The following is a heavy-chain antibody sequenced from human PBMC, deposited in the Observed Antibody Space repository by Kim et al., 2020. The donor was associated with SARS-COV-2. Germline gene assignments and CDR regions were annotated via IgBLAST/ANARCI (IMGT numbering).Heavy chain of an antibody. CDR1: GFTFSSYA. J-gene: IGHJ4*02. D-gene: IGHD3-10*01. Sequence: GGSLRLSCAASGFTFSSYAMSWVRQAPGKGLEWVSLISGGGDSTYSADSVKGRFTISRDNSKNTLYLQMNSLRAEDTAVYYCANWGLSFGDLEDYWGQGTLVTVSS. V-gene: IGHV3-23*01. CDR3: ANWGLSFGDLEDY. CDR2: ISGGGDST.